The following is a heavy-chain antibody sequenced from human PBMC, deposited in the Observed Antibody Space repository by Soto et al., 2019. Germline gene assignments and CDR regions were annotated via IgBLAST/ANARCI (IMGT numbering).Heavy chain of an antibody. J-gene: IGHJ6*02. V-gene: IGHV1-18*01. D-gene: IGHD3-10*01. CDR1: GYTFSTYG. CDR3: ARDNRKELWVEGLNAMDV. Sequence: QIQLVQSGPDVKKPGASVKVSCKASGYTFSTYGLSWVRQAPGQGLEWMGWISGYNGRTNYAQKFRGRVTLTTDTSASTAHMELRSLRPDDTAMYYCARDNRKELWVEGLNAMDVWGQGNTVTVSS. CDR2: ISGYNGRT.